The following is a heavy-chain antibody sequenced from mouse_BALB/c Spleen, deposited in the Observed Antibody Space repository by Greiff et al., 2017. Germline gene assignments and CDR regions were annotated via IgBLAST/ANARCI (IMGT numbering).Heavy chain of an antibody. CDR3: TLELGRRAFDY. D-gene: IGHD4-1*01. V-gene: IGHV1-5*01. Sequence: EVQLQQSGTVLARPGASVKMSCKASGYSFTSYWMHWVKQRPGQGLEWIGAIYPGNSDTSYNQKFKGKAKLTAVTSASTAYMELSSLTNEDSAVYYCTLELGRRAFDYWGQGTTLTVSS. CDR2: IYPGNSDT. CDR1: GYSFTSYW. J-gene: IGHJ2*01.